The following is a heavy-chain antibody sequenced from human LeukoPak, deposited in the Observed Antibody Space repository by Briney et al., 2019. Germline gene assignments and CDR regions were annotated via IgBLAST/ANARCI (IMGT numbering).Heavy chain of an antibody. CDR3: ARAVWGITMVRGVLDY. D-gene: IGHD3-10*01. J-gene: IGHJ4*02. CDR1: GYTFTSYA. Sequence: GASVKVSCTASGYTFTSYAMHWVRQAPGQRLEWMGWINAGNGNTKYSQKFQGRVTITRDTSASTAYMELSSLRSEDTAVYYCARAVWGITMVRGVLDYWGQGTLVTVSS. V-gene: IGHV1-3*01. CDR2: INAGNGNT.